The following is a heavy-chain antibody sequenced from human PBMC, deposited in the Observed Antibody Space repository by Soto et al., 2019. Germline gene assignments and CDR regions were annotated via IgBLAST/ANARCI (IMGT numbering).Heavy chain of an antibody. J-gene: IGHJ5*02. CDR2: ISAYNGNT. Sequence: ASVKVSCKASGYTFTSYGISWVRQAPGQGLEWMGWISAYNGNTNYAQKLQGRVTMTTDTSTSTAYMELRSLRSDDTAVYYCARGGYDFWSGYWNWFDPWGQGTLVTVS. V-gene: IGHV1-18*04. CDR1: GYTFTSYG. D-gene: IGHD3-3*01. CDR3: ARGGYDFWSGYWNWFDP.